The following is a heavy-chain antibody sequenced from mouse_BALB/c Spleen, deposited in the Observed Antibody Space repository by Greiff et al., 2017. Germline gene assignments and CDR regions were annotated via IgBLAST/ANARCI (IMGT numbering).Heavy chain of an antibody. CDR3: ARRRDYGSSSYFDV. CDR2: ISYSGST. D-gene: IGHD1-1*01. J-gene: IGHJ1*01. Sequence: EVMLVESGPGLVKPSQSLSLTCTVTGYSITSDYAWNWIRQFPGNKLEWMGYISYSGSTSYNPSLKSRISITRDTSKNQFFLQLNSVTTEDTATYYCARRRDYGSSSYFDVWGAGTTVTVSS. V-gene: IGHV3-2*02. CDR1: GYSITSDYA.